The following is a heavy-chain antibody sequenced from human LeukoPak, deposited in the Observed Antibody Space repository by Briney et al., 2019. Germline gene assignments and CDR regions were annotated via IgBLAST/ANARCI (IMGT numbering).Heavy chain of an antibody. J-gene: IGHJ4*02. D-gene: IGHD3-22*01. CDR2: IYTSGST. CDR1: GNSISSGDNY. CDR3: ARASYSYDINGWVPFDY. Sequence: SETLPLTCTVSGNSISSGDNYWSWIRQPAGKGLEWIGRIYTSGSTNYNPSLKSRVTISGDTSKNQFSLRLSSVTAADTAVYYCARASYSYDINGWVPFDYWGQGTLVTVSS. V-gene: IGHV4-61*02.